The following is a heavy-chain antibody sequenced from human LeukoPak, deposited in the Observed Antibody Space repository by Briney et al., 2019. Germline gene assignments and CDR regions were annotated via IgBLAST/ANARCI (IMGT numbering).Heavy chain of an antibody. V-gene: IGHV5-51*01. J-gene: IGHJ4*02. CDR3: ARPRINYFDSSGYPSYFDY. Sequence: GESLKISCKGSGYSFTSYWIGWVRQMPGKGLEWMGIIYPGDSDTRYSPSFQGQVTISADKSISTAYLQWSSLKASDTAMYYCARPRINYFDSSGYPSYFDYWGPGTLVTVSS. D-gene: IGHD3-22*01. CDR1: GYSFTSYW. CDR2: IYPGDSDT.